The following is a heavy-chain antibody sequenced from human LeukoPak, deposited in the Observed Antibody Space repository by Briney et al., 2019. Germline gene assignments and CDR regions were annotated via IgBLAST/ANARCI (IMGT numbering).Heavy chain of an antibody. J-gene: IGHJ5*02. D-gene: IGHD4-17*01. CDR2: IYYSGST. Sequence: SETLSLTCTVSGGSISSGDYYWSWIRQPPGKGLEWIGYIYYSGSTYYNPSLKSRVTISVDTSKNQFSLKLSSVTAADTAVYYCARDHYGDYNWFDPWGQGTLVTVSS. CDR1: GGSISSGDYY. V-gene: IGHV4-30-4*01. CDR3: ARDHYGDYNWFDP.